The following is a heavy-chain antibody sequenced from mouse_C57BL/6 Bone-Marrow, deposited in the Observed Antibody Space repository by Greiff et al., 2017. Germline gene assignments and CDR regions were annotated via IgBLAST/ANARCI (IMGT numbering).Heavy chain of an antibody. V-gene: IGHV8-8*01. J-gene: IGHJ2*01. Sequence: QVTLKESGPGILQPSQTLSLTCSFSGFSLSTFGMGVGWIRQPSGKGLEWLAHIWWDDDKYYHPALKSRLTISKDTSKNQVFLKLANVDTADTATDYCTRIIPYYSGSSWDYWGQGTTLTVSS. CDR1: GFSLSTFGMG. CDR3: TRIIPYYSGSSWDY. CDR2: IWWDDDK. D-gene: IGHD1-1*01.